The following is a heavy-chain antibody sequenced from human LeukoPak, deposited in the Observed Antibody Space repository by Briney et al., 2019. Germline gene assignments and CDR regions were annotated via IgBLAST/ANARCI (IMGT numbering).Heavy chain of an antibody. CDR1: GDTFTGYY. CDR2: INPNSGGT. V-gene: IGHV1-2*02. D-gene: IGHD3-10*01. CDR3: ASGYGSGSYYILDN. J-gene: IGHJ4*02. Sequence: GASVKVSCKASGDTFTGYYIQWVRQAPGQGLEWMGWINPNSGGTRYAQKFQGRVIMTRDTSISTAYMELSRLRSDDTAVYYCASGYGSGSYYILDNWGQGTLVTVSS.